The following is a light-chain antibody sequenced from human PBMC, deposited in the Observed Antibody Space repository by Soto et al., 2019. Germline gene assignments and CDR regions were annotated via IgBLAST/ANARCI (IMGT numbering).Light chain of an antibody. V-gene: IGLV4-69*02. CDR2: LNSDGSH. J-gene: IGLJ2*01. CDR3: QTWGRGIVV. CDR1: SGHSSYA. Sequence: QLVLTQSPSASASLGASVNLTCILTSGHSSYAIAWHQQQPEKGPRFLMRLNSDGSHSKGDGIPDRFSGSSSGAERYLTISSLQSEDEADYYCQTWGRGIVVFGGGTKLTVL.